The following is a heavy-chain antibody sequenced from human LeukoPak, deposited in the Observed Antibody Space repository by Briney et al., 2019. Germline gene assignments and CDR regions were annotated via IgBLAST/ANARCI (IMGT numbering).Heavy chain of an antibody. CDR3: VREDNAFNI. J-gene: IGHJ3*02. V-gene: IGHV3-74*01. Sequence: GGSLRLSCAASGFTFSSYAMSWVRQAPGEGLMWVSQISGDETYTNYADSVKGRFTISRDNAKNTLYLQMNSLRAEDTAIYYCVREDNAFNIWGQGTLVTVSS. CDR2: ISGDETYT. CDR1: GFTFSSYA.